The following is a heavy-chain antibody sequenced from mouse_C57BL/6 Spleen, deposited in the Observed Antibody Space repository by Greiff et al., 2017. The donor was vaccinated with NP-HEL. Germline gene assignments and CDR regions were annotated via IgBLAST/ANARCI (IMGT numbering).Heavy chain of an antibody. D-gene: IGHD2-2*01. V-gene: IGHV1-52*01. J-gene: IGHJ2*01. CDR2: IDPSDSET. Sequence: QVQLQQPGAELVRPGSSVKLSCKASGYTFTSYWMHWVKQRPIQGLEWIGNIDPSDSETHYNQKFKDKATLTVDKSSSTAYMQLSSLTSEDSAVYYCARRGYGYDGYFDYWGQGTTLTVSS. CDR1: GYTFTSYW. CDR3: ARRGYGYDGYFDY.